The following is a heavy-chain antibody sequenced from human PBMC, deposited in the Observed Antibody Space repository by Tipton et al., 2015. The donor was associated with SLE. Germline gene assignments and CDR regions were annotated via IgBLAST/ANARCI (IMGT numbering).Heavy chain of an antibody. Sequence: GLVKPSETLSLTCSVSGGSISSYFWTWIRQPPGKGLEWIGSIFYTGSTTYNPSLKSRLTMSVDTPKNQFSLKLTSVTAADTAVYYCARISVDTTMAQRVDYGMDVWGQGTPVTVSS. CDR2: IFYTGST. CDR1: GGSISSYF. D-gene: IGHD5-18*01. CDR3: ARISVDTTMAQRVDYGMDV. J-gene: IGHJ6*02. V-gene: IGHV4-59*01.